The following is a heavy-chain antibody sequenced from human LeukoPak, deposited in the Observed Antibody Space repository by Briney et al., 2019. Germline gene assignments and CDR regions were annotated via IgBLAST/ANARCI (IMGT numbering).Heavy chain of an antibody. Sequence: ASVKVSCKASGYTFTSYGISWVRQAPGQGLEWMGWISAYNGNTNYAQKLQGRVTMTTDTSTSTAYMELRSLRSDDTAVYYCARGGVYSSSSGGYYYYYHMDVWGKGTTVTVSS. J-gene: IGHJ6*03. CDR2: ISAYNGNT. CDR3: ARGGVYSSSSGGYYYYYHMDV. CDR1: GYTFTSYG. D-gene: IGHD6-6*01. V-gene: IGHV1-18*01.